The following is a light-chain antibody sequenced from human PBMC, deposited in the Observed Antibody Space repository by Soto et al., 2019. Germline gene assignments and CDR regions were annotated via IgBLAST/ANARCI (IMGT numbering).Light chain of an antibody. CDR1: QSVSSY. CDR3: QQSYSTPWT. V-gene: IGKV3-11*01. Sequence: EIVMTQSPATLSVSPGERATLSCRASQSVSSYLAWYQQKPGQAPRLLIYDASSRATGIPARFSGSGSGTDFTLTISSLEPEDFAVYYCQQSYSTPWTFGQGTKVDI. J-gene: IGKJ1*01. CDR2: DAS.